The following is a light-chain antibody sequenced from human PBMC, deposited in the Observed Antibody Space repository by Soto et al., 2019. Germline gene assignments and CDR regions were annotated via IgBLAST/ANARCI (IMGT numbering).Light chain of an antibody. CDR1: SSDVGGYNY. CDR3: CSYAGSYTYV. J-gene: IGLJ1*01. CDR2: DVS. V-gene: IGLV2-11*01. Sequence: QSALTQPRSVSGSPGQSVTISCTGTSSDVGGYNYVSWYQRHPGKAPKVVIYDVSKRPSGVPDRFSGSQSGSTASLTISGLQAEDEADYYCCSYAGSYTYVFGTGTKVTVL.